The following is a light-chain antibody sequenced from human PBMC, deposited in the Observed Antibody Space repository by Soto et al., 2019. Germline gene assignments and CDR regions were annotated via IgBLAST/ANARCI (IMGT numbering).Light chain of an antibody. Sequence: DIQMTQSPSTLSASVGDRVTIACRASQSISNSLAWYQQKPGKAPNLLIYKASSLVSGVPSRFSGSGSGTEFTLTISSLQPDDFATYYCRQYVSYPVTFGAGTKVEMK. J-gene: IGKJ4*01. CDR2: KAS. CDR1: QSISNS. CDR3: RQYVSYPVT. V-gene: IGKV1-5*03.